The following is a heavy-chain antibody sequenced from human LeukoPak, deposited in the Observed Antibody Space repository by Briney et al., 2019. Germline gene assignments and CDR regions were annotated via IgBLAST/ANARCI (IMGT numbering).Heavy chain of an antibody. V-gene: IGHV1-2*02. CDR1: GYTFTGYY. CDR2: INPNSGGT. D-gene: IGHD3-16*02. CDR3: AVRAWGSYRYTLYY. Sequence: ASVKVSCKASGYTFTGYYMHWVRQAPGQGLEWMGWINPNSGGTNYAQKFQGRVTMTRDTSISTACMELSRLRSDDTAVYYCAVRAWGSYRYTLYYWGQGTLVTVSS. J-gene: IGHJ4*02.